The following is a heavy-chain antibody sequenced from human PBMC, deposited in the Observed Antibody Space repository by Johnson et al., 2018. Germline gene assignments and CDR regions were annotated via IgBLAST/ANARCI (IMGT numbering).Heavy chain of an antibody. Sequence: QVQLQESGPGLVKPSESLSLTCTVSGGSITDDYWIWIRQPPGKGLEWIGYISYSGNTKYNPSLDSRVTISVDTSKTQFSLRLSSVTAADTAFYYCAKAVGSGYHDMDVWGKGTTVTVSS. CDR3: AKAVGSGYHDMDV. V-gene: IGHV4-59*01. J-gene: IGHJ6*03. CDR2: ISYSGNT. D-gene: IGHD1-26*01. CDR1: GGSITDDY.